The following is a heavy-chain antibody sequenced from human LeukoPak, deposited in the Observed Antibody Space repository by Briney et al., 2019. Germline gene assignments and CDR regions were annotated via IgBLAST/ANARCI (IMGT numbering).Heavy chain of an antibody. V-gene: IGHV3-15*01. D-gene: IGHD2-2*03. CDR3: TTVGYCSSLSCFVFYI. CDR1: GFTFSKAW. Sequence: GGSLRLSCAASGFTFSKAWMSWVRQAPGKGLEWVGRIKSKTDGGTTDYAAPVKGRFTISRDDSKNTLYLQMNSLKTEDTAVYYCTTVGYCSSLSCFVFYIWGQGTMVTVSS. CDR2: IKSKTDGGTT. J-gene: IGHJ3*02.